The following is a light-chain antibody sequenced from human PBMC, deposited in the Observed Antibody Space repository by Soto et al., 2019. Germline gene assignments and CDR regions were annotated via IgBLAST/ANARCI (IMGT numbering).Light chain of an antibody. CDR1: SSDVGAYSY. V-gene: IGLV2-14*01. CDR2: DVS. CDR3: SSYTSSRTYV. Sequence: QSVLTQPASVSGSPGQSITISYTGTSSDVGAYSYVSWYQQHPGKAPELIIYDVSDRPSGISNRFSGSKSDNTASLTISGLQAEDEAEYYCSSYTSSRTYVFGTGTKVTVL. J-gene: IGLJ1*01.